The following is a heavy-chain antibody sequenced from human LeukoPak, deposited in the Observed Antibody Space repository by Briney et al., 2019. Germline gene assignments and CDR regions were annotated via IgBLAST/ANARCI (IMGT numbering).Heavy chain of an antibody. CDR2: IYYSGST. J-gene: IGHJ4*02. CDR3: ARGTKTYSNGLGY. CDR1: GGSISSYY. D-gene: IGHD4-11*01. Sequence: SETLSLTCTVSGGSISSYYWSWIRQPPGKGLEWIGYIYYSGSTNYNPSLKSRVTISVDTSKNQFSLKLSSVTAADTAVYYCARGTKTYSNGLGYWGQGTLVTVSS. V-gene: IGHV4-59*08.